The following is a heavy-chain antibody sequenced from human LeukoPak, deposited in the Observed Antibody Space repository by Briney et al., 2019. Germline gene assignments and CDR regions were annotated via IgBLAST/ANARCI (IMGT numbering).Heavy chain of an antibody. J-gene: IGHJ4*02. CDR3: ARDLTNWNPFDY. CDR2: ISSLSGTI. Sequence: GGSLRLSCAASGLTFSMYSMNWVRQAPGKGLEWVSYISSLSGTIEYADSVKGRFTISRDNGKNSLYLQMNSLRAEDTAIYYCARDLTNWNPFDYWGQGTLVTVSS. CDR1: GLTFSMYS. D-gene: IGHD1-1*01. V-gene: IGHV3-48*01.